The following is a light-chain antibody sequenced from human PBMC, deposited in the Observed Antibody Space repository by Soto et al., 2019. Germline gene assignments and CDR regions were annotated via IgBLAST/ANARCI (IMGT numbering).Light chain of an antibody. CDR2: RNR. CDR1: TSSIGNNY. V-gene: IGLV1-47*01. CDR3: AAWDDSLSGVV. Sequence: QSVLTQPPSASGTPGQRVTISCSGSTSSIGNNYVYWYKQLPGTAPELLIYRNRQRPSGVPDRFSGSKSGTSASLAISGLRSEDEADYYCAAWDDSLSGVVFGGGTKLTVL. J-gene: IGLJ2*01.